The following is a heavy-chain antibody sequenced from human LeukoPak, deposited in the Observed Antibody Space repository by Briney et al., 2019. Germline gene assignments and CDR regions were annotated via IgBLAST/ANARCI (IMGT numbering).Heavy chain of an antibody. Sequence: SETLSLTCTASGGSISSYYWSWIRQPPGKGLEWIGYIYHSGSTYYNPSLKSRVTISVDRSKNQFSLKLSSVTAADTAVYYCARVIAARRSYYYMDVWGKGTTVTVSS. J-gene: IGHJ6*03. V-gene: IGHV4-59*12. CDR1: GGSISSYY. D-gene: IGHD6-6*01. CDR3: ARVIAARRSYYYMDV. CDR2: IYHSGST.